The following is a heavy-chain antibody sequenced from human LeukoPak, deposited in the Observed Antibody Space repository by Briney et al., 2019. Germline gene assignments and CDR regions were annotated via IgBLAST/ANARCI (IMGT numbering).Heavy chain of an antibody. CDR3: ARDTLGEGEDANYAVYYFDY. J-gene: IGHJ4*02. V-gene: IGHV3-7*01. Sequence: PGRSLRLSCAASGFIFTSYWMSWVRQAPGKGLEWVANIKQDGNEKYYADSVKGRFTISRDNAKNSLDLQMNSLRAEDTAVYYCARDTLGEGEDANYAVYYFDYWGQGSVVTVSS. CDR1: GFIFTSYW. CDR2: IKQDGNEK. D-gene: IGHD4/OR15-4a*01.